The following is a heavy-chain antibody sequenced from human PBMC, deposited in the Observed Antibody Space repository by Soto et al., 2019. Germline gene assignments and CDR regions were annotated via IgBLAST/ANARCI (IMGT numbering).Heavy chain of an antibody. J-gene: IGHJ4*02. Sequence: GGSLRPSCQASGFTFSSYWMRWVRQAPGKGLDWVANIKQDVREEYYVDSVPGQFTISRDNAKNSLHLHMNSLRAEDTAVYYCARDRDWALDYWGRGTLVTVSS. CDR1: GFTFSSYW. CDR2: IKQDVREE. D-gene: IGHD3-9*01. V-gene: IGHV3-7*03. CDR3: ARDRDWALDY.